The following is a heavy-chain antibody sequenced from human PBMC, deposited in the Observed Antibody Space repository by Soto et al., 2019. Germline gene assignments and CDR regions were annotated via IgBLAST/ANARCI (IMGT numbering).Heavy chain of an antibody. CDR1: GFTFSSYA. CDR3: AREVDTAMEYYFDY. D-gene: IGHD5-18*01. V-gene: IGHV3-30-3*01. J-gene: IGHJ4*02. CDR2: ISYDGSNK. Sequence: QVQLVESGGGVVQPGRSLRLSWAASGFTFSSYAMHWVRQAPGKGLEWVAVISYDGSNKYYADSVKGRFTISRDNSKNTLYLQMNSLRAEDTAVYYCAREVDTAMEYYFDYWGQGTLVTVSS.